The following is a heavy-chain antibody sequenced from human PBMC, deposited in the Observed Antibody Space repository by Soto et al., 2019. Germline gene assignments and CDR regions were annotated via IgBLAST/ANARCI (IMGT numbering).Heavy chain of an antibody. J-gene: IGHJ6*02. V-gene: IGHV1-69*13. CDR2: IIPIFGTA. CDR1: GGTFSSYA. Sequence: SVKVSCKASGGTFSSYAISWVRQAPGQGLEWMGGIIPIFGTANYAQKFQGRVTITADESTSTAYMELSSLRSEDTAVYYCAIEVGGNSSGWPDYYYYGMDVWGQGTTVTVSS. CDR3: AIEVGGNSSGWPDYYYYGMDV. D-gene: IGHD6-19*01.